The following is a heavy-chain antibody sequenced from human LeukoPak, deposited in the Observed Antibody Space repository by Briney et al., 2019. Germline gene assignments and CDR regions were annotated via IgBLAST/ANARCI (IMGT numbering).Heavy chain of an antibody. V-gene: IGHV1-2*02. CDR1: GYTFTGYY. J-gene: IGHJ4*02. CDR3: ARETGTARALDY. Sequence: ASVKVSCKASGYTFTGYYIHWVRQAPGQGLEWMGWINPYSGDTNYAQKFQGRVTMTRDTSISTAYMELSSLTSEDTAVYYCARETGTARALDYWGQGTLVTAS. D-gene: IGHD5-18*01. CDR2: INPYSGDT.